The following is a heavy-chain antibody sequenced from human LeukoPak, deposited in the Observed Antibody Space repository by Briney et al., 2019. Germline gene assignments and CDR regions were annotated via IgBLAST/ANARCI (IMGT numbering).Heavy chain of an antibody. Sequence: PGGSLRLSCAASGFTFSDFYVSWIRQAPGKGLEWISYISSSGRSIYYADSVRGRFTISRDNAKNSLYLQMNTLRAEDTAVYYCARDLSTSSEDWWDYWGQGTLVTVSS. D-gene: IGHD6-13*01. CDR3: ARDLSTSSEDWWDY. CDR2: ISSSGRSI. CDR1: GFTFSDFY. V-gene: IGHV3-11*01. J-gene: IGHJ4*02.